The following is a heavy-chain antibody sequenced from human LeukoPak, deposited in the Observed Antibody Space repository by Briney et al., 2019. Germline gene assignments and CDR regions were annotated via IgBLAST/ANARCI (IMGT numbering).Heavy chain of an antibody. Sequence: GGSLRLSCAASGFTFSSYWMHWVRQAPGKGLVWVSRINSDGSSTSYADSVKGRLTISRDNAKNMLYLQMNSLRAEDTAVYFCAKEEWFRFDIWGQGTSVTVSS. D-gene: IGHD3-10*01. CDR1: GFTFSSYW. V-gene: IGHV3-74*01. CDR3: AKEEWFRFDI. CDR2: INSDGSST. J-gene: IGHJ4*02.